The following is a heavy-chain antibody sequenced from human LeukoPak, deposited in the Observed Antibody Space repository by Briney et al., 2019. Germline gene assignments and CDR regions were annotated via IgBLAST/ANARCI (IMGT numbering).Heavy chain of an antibody. Sequence: PGGSLRLSWAASGFTFSSYSMNWVRQAPGKGLEWVSSISSSSSYIYYADSVKGRFTISRDNAKNSLYLQMNSLRAEDTAVYYCARGGDGYNYADYWGQGTLVTVSS. V-gene: IGHV3-21*01. D-gene: IGHD5-24*01. J-gene: IGHJ4*02. CDR1: GFTFSSYS. CDR2: ISSSSSYI. CDR3: ARGGDGYNYADY.